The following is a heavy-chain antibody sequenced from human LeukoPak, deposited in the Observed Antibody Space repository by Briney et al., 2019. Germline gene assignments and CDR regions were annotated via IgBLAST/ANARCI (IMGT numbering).Heavy chain of an antibody. CDR2: IKSKTGGGTT. CDR3: TTPSDFEYSSSSGCFDY. CDR1: GFTFSNAW. J-gene: IGHJ4*02. V-gene: IGHV3-15*01. D-gene: IGHD6-6*01. Sequence: PGGSLRLSCAASGFTFSNAWMSWVRQAPGKGLEWVGRIKSKTGGGTTDYVAPVKGRFTISRDDSKNTLYLQVNSLKTEDTAVYYCTTPSDFEYSSSSGCFDYWGQGTLVTVSS.